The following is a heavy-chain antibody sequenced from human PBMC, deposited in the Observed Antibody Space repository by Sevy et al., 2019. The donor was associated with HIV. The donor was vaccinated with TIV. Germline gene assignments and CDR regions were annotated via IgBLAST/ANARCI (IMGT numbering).Heavy chain of an antibody. CDR1: GFTFSSYA. D-gene: IGHD1-26*01. V-gene: IGHV3-30-3*01. CDR3: ARETRSGNDAFDI. CDR2: ISYDGSNK. J-gene: IGHJ3*02. Sequence: GGSLRLSCAASGFTFSSYAMHWVRQAPGKGLEWVAVISYDGSNKYYADSVKGRFTISRDNSKNTLYLQMNSLRAEDMAVYYCARETRSGNDAFDIWGQGTMVTVSS.